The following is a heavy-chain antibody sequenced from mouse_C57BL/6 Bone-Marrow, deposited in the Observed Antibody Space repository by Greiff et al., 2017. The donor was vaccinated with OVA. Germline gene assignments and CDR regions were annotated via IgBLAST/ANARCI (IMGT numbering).Heavy chain of an antibody. Sequence: VQLKESGGGLVQPGDSLSLSCAASGFTFTNYYMSWVRQPPGKALEWLAFIRNKPNGSTTEYSASVKGRFTISRDNSQSILYLQMNALRAEDSATYYCARYQGRVAVDYFDYWGQGTALTVSS. D-gene: IGHD1-1*01. CDR3: ARYQGRVAVDYFDY. CDR1: GFTFTNYY. J-gene: IGHJ2*01. CDR2: IRNKPNGSTT. V-gene: IGHV7-3*01.